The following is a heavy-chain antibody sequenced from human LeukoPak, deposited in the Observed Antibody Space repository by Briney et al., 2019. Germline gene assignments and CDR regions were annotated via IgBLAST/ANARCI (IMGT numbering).Heavy chain of an antibody. D-gene: IGHD3-3*01. Sequence: SETLSLTCTVSGGSISSYYWGWIRQPPGKGLEWIGYIYYSGSTNYNPSLKSRVTISVDTSKNQFSLKLSSVTAADTAVYYCARGGVYDFWSGYFDYWGQGTLVTVSS. V-gene: IGHV4-59*01. CDR1: GGSISSYY. CDR2: IYYSGST. CDR3: ARGGVYDFWSGYFDY. J-gene: IGHJ4*02.